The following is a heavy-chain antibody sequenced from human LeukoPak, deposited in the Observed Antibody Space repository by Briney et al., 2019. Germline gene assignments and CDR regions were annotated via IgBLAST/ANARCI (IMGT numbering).Heavy chain of an antibody. CDR1: GFTFSTFS. V-gene: IGHV3-21*01. CDR2: ISGSGSDI. D-gene: IGHD3-10*01. CDR3: ARDAYGKTDY. Sequence: GGSLRLSCAASGFTFSTFSMNWVCQTPGKGLEWVSAISGSGSDIYYADSVKGRFTISRDNAKRSLYLQMSSLRAEDTAVYYCARDAYGKTDYWGLGTLVTVSS. J-gene: IGHJ4*02.